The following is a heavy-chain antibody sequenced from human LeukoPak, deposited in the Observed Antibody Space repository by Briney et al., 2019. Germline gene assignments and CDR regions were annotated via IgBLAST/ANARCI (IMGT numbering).Heavy chain of an antibody. Sequence: PWGSLRLSCAASGFTFSSYAMSWVRQAPGKGLEWVSAISGSGGSTYYADSVKGRFTISRDNAKNSLYLQMNSLRAEDTAVYYCARDRRGITIFGVVTGYFDYWGQGTLVTVSS. CDR2: ISGSGGST. J-gene: IGHJ4*02. CDR1: GFTFSSYA. CDR3: ARDRRGITIFGVVTGYFDY. D-gene: IGHD3-3*01. V-gene: IGHV3-23*01.